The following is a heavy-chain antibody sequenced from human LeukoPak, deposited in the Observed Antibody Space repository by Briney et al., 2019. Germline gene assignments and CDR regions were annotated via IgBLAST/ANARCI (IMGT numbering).Heavy chain of an antibody. CDR3: ARGGAVAGSQYYYYYYYMDV. Sequence: PSETLSLTCTVSGGSISRYYWSWIRQPPGKGLEWIGYIYYSGSTNYNPSLKSRVTISVDTSKNQFSLKLSSVTAADTAVYYCARGGAVAGSQYYYYYYYMDVWGKGTTVTISS. CDR1: GGSISRYY. J-gene: IGHJ6*03. V-gene: IGHV4-59*01. CDR2: IYYSGST. D-gene: IGHD6-19*01.